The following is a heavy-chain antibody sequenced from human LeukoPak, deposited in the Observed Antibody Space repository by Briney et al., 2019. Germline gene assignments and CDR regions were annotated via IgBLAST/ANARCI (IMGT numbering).Heavy chain of an antibody. CDR1: GYSFTSYY. D-gene: IGHD5-24*01. V-gene: IGHV1-46*01. Sequence: ASVKVSCKASGYSFTSYYMHWVRQAPGQGLEWMGIINPSGGSTSYAQKFQGRVTMTRDMSTSTAYMELSSLRSEDTAVYYCARHEMATITFYYWGQGTLVTVSS. J-gene: IGHJ4*02. CDR3: ARHEMATITFYY. CDR2: INPSGGST.